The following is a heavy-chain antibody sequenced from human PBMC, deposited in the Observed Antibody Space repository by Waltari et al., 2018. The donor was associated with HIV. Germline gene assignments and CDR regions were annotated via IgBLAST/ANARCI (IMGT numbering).Heavy chain of an antibody. CDR2: INMDGDTI. D-gene: IGHD3-22*01. J-gene: IGHJ4*02. Sequence: HLVVSGGGLVQRVRSLRLVSAPSVFAVGRPGLLWLRLLLRKGLVWVSRINMDGDTIAYADSVKGRFTISRDNAKNTLYLQMNSLRAEDTAVYYCARDPTYFYDNSGYPMGNYYFDYWGQGTLVIVSS. CDR1: VFAVGRPG. V-gene: IGHV3-74*01. CDR3: ARDPTYFYDNSGYPMGNYYFDY.